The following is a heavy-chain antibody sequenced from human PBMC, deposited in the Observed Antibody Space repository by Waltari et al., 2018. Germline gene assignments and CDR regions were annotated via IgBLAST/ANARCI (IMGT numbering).Heavy chain of an antibody. J-gene: IGHJ4*02. CDR1: GFTPRPYS. V-gene: IGHV3-21*01. D-gene: IGHD6-13*01. CDR2: ISGSSTYI. Sequence: EVQLVESGGGLVKPGGSLRLSCAASGFTPRPYSMNGVRQAPGKGLEWVSSISGSSTYIYYADSVKGRFTISRDNAKNSLYLQMNSLRAEDTAVYYCARVITQQLGPFDYWGQGALVTVSS. CDR3: ARVITQQLGPFDY.